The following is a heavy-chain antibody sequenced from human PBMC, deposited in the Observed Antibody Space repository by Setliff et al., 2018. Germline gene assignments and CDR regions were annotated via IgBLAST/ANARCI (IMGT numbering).Heavy chain of an antibody. CDR2: INHSGCT. Sequence: SETLSLTCAVYGGSFSGYYWSWIRQPPGKGLEWIGEINHSGCTNYNPSLKSRVTISVDTSKNQFSLKLSPVTAADTAVYYCARESRYGGYMDVWGKGTTVTVSS. CDR3: ARESRYGGYMDV. D-gene: IGHD3-16*01. CDR1: GGSFSGYY. V-gene: IGHV4-34*01. J-gene: IGHJ6*03.